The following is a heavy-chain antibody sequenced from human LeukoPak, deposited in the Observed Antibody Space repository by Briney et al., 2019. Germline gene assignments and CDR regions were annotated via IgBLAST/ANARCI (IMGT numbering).Heavy chain of an antibody. CDR1: GFTFSSYS. Sequence: GGSLRLSCAASGFTFSSYSMNWVRQAPGKGLEWVSYISRSSSTIYYADSVKGRFTISRDNAKNSLYLQMNSLRAEDTAVYYCARAKAGSSWKGSWKKYYYMDVRGKGTTVTVSS. D-gene: IGHD6-13*01. J-gene: IGHJ6*03. CDR2: ISRSSSTI. V-gene: IGHV3-48*01. CDR3: ARAKAGSSWKGSWKKYYYMDV.